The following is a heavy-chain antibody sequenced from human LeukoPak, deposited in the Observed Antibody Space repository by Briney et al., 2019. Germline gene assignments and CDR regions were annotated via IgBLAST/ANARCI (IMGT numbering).Heavy chain of an antibody. V-gene: IGHV3-23*01. D-gene: IGHD6-19*01. Sequence: GGSLRLSCAASGFTFSSYAMSWVRQAPGKGLEWVSAISGSGGSTYYADSVKGRFTISRDNSKNTLYLQMNSLRAEDTAVYYRPKHPPSPWLVPTYYLDYWGQGTLVTVSS. J-gene: IGHJ4*02. CDR1: GFTFSSYA. CDR2: ISGSGGST. CDR3: PKHPPSPWLVPTYYLDY.